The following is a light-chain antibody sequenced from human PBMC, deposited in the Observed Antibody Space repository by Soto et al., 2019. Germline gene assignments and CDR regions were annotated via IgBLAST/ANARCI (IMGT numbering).Light chain of an antibody. CDR3: QRRSNLLFT. Sequence: EIVLTQSPATLSLSPGERATLSCRASQSVSSYLAWYQQKPGQAPRLLIYDASNRATGIPARFSGSGSGTDFTLTISSLEPEDFAVYYCQRRSNLLFTFGPGTKVDIK. CDR2: DAS. V-gene: IGKV3-11*01. J-gene: IGKJ3*01. CDR1: QSVSSY.